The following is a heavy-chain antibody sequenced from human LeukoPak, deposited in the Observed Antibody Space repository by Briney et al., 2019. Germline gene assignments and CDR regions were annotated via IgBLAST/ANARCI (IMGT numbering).Heavy chain of an antibody. CDR3: ARVPGPNWFDP. Sequence: SETLSLTCTVSGGSISSYYWSWIRQPPGKGLEWIGYIYYSGSTNYNPSLKSRVTISVDTSKNQFSLKLTSVTAADTAVYYCARVPGPNWFDPWGQGTLVIVSS. V-gene: IGHV4-59*08. CDR1: GGSISSYY. J-gene: IGHJ5*02. CDR2: IYYSGST.